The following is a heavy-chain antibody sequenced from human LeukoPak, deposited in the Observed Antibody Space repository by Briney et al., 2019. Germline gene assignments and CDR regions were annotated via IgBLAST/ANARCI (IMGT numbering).Heavy chain of an antibody. V-gene: IGHV3-48*04. D-gene: IGHD3-16*01. J-gene: IGHJ4*02. Sequence: PGGSLRLSCAASGFTFSSYAMHWVRQAPGKGLEWVSYISSSSSTIYYADSVKGRFTISRDNAENSLYLQMNSLRAEDTAVYYCAASGGGDDYWGQGTLVTVSS. CDR1: GFTFSSYA. CDR3: AASGGGDDY. CDR2: ISSSSSTI.